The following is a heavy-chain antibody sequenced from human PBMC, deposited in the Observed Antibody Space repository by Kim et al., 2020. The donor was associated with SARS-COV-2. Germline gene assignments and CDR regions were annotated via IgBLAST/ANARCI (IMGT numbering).Heavy chain of an antibody. V-gene: IGHV1-3*04. D-gene: IGHD6-13*01. CDR2: INTGNGKT. Sequence: ASVKVSCKASGYTFNSERSAIHWVRQAPGQSLEWVGWINTGNGKTSYLQKFQDRMTITRDTSANTVYMVLNSLRSEDTAVYYCAREHPSSWNPDYWGQGTQVTVSS. CDR1: GYTFNSERSA. J-gene: IGHJ4*02. CDR3: AREHPSSWNPDY.